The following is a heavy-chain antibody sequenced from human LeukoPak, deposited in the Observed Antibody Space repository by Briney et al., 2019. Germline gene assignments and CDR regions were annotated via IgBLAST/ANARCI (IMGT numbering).Heavy chain of an antibody. CDR2: IWNDGSDT. D-gene: IGHD6-13*01. CDR3: ARDSGSRWFGPIDY. V-gene: IGHV3-33*01. J-gene: IGHJ4*02. Sequence: GGSLRLSCAASGFTFRSHGMHWVRQAPGKGLERVAVIWNDGSDTYHADSVKGRFTLSRDNSKNTLYLQMNSLRAEDTAVYYCARDSGSRWFGPIDYWGQGTPVIVSS. CDR1: GFTFRSHG.